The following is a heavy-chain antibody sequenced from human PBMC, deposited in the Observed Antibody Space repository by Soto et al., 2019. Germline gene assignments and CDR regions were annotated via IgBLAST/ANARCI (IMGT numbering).Heavy chain of an antibody. J-gene: IGHJ4*02. Sequence: NPSETLSLTCNVSGDSINSDRYYWSWIRQHPGKHLEWIGYIYYSGSTYYNPSLKSRITISVDTSKHHFSLKMTSVTAADTAIYYCARTDYGSGLPDYWGQGTLVTVSS. D-gene: IGHD3-10*01. CDR1: GDSINSDRYY. V-gene: IGHV4-31*03. CDR3: ARTDYGSGLPDY. CDR2: IYYSGST.